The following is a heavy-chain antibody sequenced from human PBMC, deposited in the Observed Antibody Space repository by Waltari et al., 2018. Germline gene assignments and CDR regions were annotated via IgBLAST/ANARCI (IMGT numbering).Heavy chain of an antibody. CDR2: IYYSGST. D-gene: IGHD4-17*01. CDR3: ARVPTVTTYYYYGMDV. V-gene: IGHV4-59*01. CDR1: GGSISSYY. J-gene: IGHJ6*02. Sequence: QVQLQESGPGLVKPSETLSLTCTVSGGSISSYYWSWIRQPPGKGLEWIGYIYYSGSTNYNPSRKSRVTRSVDTSKNQFSLKLSAVTAADTAVYYCARVPTVTTYYYYGMDVWGQGTTVTVSS.